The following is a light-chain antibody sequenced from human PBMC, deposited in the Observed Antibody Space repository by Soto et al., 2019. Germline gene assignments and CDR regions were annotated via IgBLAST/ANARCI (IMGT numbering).Light chain of an antibody. CDR3: QHYDHLPPLS. V-gene: IGKV1-33*01. J-gene: IGKJ4*01. CDR1: QDIKNY. CDR2: DAS. Sequence: DIQMTQSPSSLSASVGDRVTITCQASQDIKNYLNWYQQKPGKAPNLLIYDASNLKKGVPSRFNGSGSGTHFTFTIISLQPEDIATYYCQHYDHLPPLSFGGGTKVEIK.